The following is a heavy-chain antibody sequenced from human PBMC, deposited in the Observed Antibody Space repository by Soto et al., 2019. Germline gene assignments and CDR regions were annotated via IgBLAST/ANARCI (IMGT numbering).Heavy chain of an antibody. V-gene: IGHV4-59*01. J-gene: IGHJ4*02. CDR1: GGSISPYY. D-gene: IGHD3-22*01. CDR3: ARASYYSDSFGYFLDS. Sequence: SETLSLTCTVSGGSISPYYRSWIRQTPGKGLEWIAYIYYSGSTNYNPSLKSRVTISVDTSKNQCSLKLSSVTAADTAVYYCARASYYSDSFGYFLDSWGQGTLVTVSS. CDR2: IYYSGST.